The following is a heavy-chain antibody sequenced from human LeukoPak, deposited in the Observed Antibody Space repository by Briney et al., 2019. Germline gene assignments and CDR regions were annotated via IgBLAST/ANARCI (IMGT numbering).Heavy chain of an antibody. CDR2: ISGSGGTT. D-gene: IGHD1-26*01. CDR3: AKTPNSGNYYASFDY. V-gene: IGHV3-23*01. CDR1: GFTFSSYA. J-gene: IGHJ4*02. Sequence: PGGSLRLSCAASGFTFSSYAMSWVRQAPGKGLERVSVISGSGGTTYYAGSVKGRFTISRDNSKDTLYLQTNSLRAEDTAVYYCAKTPNSGNYYASFDYWGQGTLVTVSS.